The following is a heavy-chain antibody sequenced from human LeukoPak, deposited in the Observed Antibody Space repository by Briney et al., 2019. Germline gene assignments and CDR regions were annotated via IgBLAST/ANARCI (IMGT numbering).Heavy chain of an antibody. Sequence: SETLSLTCTVSGGSISSYYWSWIRQPPGKGLEWIGYFYYSGSTNYNPSLKSRVTISVDTSKNQFSLKLSSVTAADTAVYYCASGQAAAGWFDPWGQGTLVTVSS. J-gene: IGHJ5*02. CDR3: ASGQAAAGWFDP. CDR2: FYYSGST. D-gene: IGHD6-13*01. CDR1: GGSISSYY. V-gene: IGHV4-59*01.